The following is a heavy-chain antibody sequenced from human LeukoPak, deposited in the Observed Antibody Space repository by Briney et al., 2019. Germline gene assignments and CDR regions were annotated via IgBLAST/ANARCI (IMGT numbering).Heavy chain of an antibody. CDR2: INSDGSST. Sequence: PGGSLRLSCAASGFTFSSYWMHWVRQAPGKGLVWVSRINSDGSSTSYADSVKGRFTISRDNAKNTLYLQMNSLRAEDTAVYYCARVIRYCSGGSCSIFFDYWGQGTLVTVSS. CDR3: ARVIRYCSGGSCSIFFDY. CDR1: GFTFSSYW. D-gene: IGHD2-15*01. V-gene: IGHV3-74*01. J-gene: IGHJ4*02.